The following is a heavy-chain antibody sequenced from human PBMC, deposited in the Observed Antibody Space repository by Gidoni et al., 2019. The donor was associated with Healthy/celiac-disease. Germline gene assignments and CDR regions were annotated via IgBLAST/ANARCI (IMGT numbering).Heavy chain of an antibody. Sequence: QVQLQESGPGLVKPSETLSLTCTVSGYSISSGYYWGWIRQPPGKGLEWIGSIYHSGSTYYNPSLKSRVTISVDTSKNQFSLKLSSVTAADTAVYYCARVVVPAATIYYYYGMDVWGQGTTVTVSS. V-gene: IGHV4-38-2*02. D-gene: IGHD2-2*01. CDR3: ARVVVPAATIYYYYGMDV. CDR1: GYSISSGYY. J-gene: IGHJ6*02. CDR2: IYHSGST.